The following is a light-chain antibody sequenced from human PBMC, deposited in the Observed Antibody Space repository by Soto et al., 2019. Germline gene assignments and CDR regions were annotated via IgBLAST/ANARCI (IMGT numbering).Light chain of an antibody. J-gene: IGKJ4*01. CDR1: QSLLHSSGANF. V-gene: IGKV2-28*01. CDR2: LGS. Sequence: EIVMTQSPLSLPVTHGEPASISCRSSQSLLHSSGANFLDWYLQKPGQSPQLLIYLGSNRASGVPDRFSGSGSGTDFTLKISRVEAEDVVVYYCMQVLQAPLSFGGGTRVEIK. CDR3: MQVLQAPLS.